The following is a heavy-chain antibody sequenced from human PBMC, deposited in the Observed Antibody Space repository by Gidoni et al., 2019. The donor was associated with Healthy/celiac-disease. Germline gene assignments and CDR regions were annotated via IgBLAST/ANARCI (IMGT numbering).Heavy chain of an antibody. CDR1: GYSFTSYW. D-gene: IGHD1-26*01. CDR3: AGIGPFGSYRRWFDP. V-gene: IGHV5-10-1*03. Sequence: EVQLEQSGAEVKKPGESLRSSCTGSGYSFTSYWISGVRQMPGKGLEWMGRIDPSDSYTNYSPSFQGHVTISADKTISTAYLQWSSRKASDTAIYYCAGIGPFGSYRRWFDPWGQGTLVTVSS. J-gene: IGHJ5*02. CDR2: IDPSDSYT.